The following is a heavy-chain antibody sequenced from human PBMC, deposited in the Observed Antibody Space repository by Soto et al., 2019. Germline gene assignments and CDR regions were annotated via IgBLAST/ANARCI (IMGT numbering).Heavy chain of an antibody. V-gene: IGHV1-8*01. CDR2: MNPNSGNT. J-gene: IGHJ6*02. D-gene: IGHD3-9*01. Sequence: ASVKVSCKASGYTFTSYDINWVRQATGQGLEWMGWMNPNSGNTGYAQKFQGRVTMTRNTSISTAYMELSSLRSEDTAVYYCARVLRYFDRSSYGMDVWGQGTTVTVSS. CDR1: GYTFTSYD. CDR3: ARVLRYFDRSSYGMDV.